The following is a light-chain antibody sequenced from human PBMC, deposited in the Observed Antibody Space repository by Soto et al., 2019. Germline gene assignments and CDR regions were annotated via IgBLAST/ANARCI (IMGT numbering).Light chain of an antibody. CDR2: GAS. J-gene: IGKJ4*01. CDR1: QSVVSK. CDR3: QEYYYWRRCT. Sequence: EIVMTQSPATLSVSPGERATLSCRASQSVVSKLAWYQQKPGQAPRLLIYGASTRATGIPARFSGSGSGTEFTLTISSLQSEDCVFYYGQEYYYWRRCTFGGGAKVEIK. V-gene: IGKV3-15*01.